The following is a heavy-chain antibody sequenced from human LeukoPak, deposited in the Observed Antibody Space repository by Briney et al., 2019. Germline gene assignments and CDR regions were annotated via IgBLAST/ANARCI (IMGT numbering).Heavy chain of an antibody. CDR2: ISYDGSNK. D-gene: IGHD7-27*01. CDR1: GFTFSSYA. Sequence: GGSLRLSCAASGFTFSSYAMHWVRQAPGKGLEWVAVISYDGSNKYYADSVKGRFTISRDNSKNTLYLQMNSLRAEDTAVYYCAKDDDELGIDFDYWGQGTLVTVSS. J-gene: IGHJ4*02. V-gene: IGHV3-30-3*01. CDR3: AKDDDELGIDFDY.